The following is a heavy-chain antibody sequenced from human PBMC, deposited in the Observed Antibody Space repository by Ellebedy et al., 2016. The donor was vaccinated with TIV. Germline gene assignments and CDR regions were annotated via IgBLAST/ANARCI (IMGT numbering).Heavy chain of an antibody. D-gene: IGHD2-8*01. CDR1: GYTFTGYY. Sequence: ASSVKVSCKSSGYTFTGYYMHWVRQAPGQGLELMGWINPNSGGTNYAQKFQGWVTMTRDTSISTAYMELSRLRAEDTAVYYCAREFDGGMDVWGQGTTVTVSS. J-gene: IGHJ6*02. CDR3: AREFDGGMDV. V-gene: IGHV1-2*04. CDR2: INPNSGGT.